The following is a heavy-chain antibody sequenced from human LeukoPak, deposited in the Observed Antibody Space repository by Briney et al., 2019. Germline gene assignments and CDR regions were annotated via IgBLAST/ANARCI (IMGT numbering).Heavy chain of an antibody. CDR2: ISSSGSTI. D-gene: IGHD5-12*01. CDR1: GFTFSSYD. CDR3: ARDSGYRGYDLAY. J-gene: IGHJ4*02. Sequence: GGSLRLSCAASGFTFSSYDMNWVRQAPGKGLEWISYISSSGSTIYYADSVKGRLTISRDNAKNSLCLQMNSLRAKDTAVYYCARDSGYRGYDLAYWGQGTLVTVSS. V-gene: IGHV3-48*03.